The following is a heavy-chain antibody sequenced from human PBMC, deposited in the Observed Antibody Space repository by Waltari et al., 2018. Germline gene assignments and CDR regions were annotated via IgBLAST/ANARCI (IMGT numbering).Heavy chain of an antibody. CDR3: ASPAAPGGYFDY. Sequence: QVQLQESGPGLVKPSETLSLTCTVSGYSISSGYYWGWIRQPPGKGLEWIGSIYHSGSTYYDPSLKSRVTISVDTSKNQFSLKLSSVTAADTAVYYCASPAAPGGYFDYWGQGTLVTVSS. D-gene: IGHD6-13*01. J-gene: IGHJ4*02. V-gene: IGHV4-38-2*02. CDR1: GYSISSGYY. CDR2: IYHSGST.